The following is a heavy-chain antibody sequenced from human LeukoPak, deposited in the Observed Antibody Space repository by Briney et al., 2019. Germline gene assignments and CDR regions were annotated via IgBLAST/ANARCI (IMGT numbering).Heavy chain of an antibody. CDR3: ARAGPVPPSDGGPVADF. CDR1: GYTFSSYE. Sequence: PGGSLRLSCAASGYTFSSYEMKWVRQAPGKGLEWVSYISSSGRTVYYADSVKGRFTISRDNAKDSLYLQMNSLRAEDTAVYYCARAGPVPPSDGGPVADFWGQGTLVTVSS. J-gene: IGHJ4*02. V-gene: IGHV3-48*03. D-gene: IGHD3-10*01. CDR2: ISSSGRTV.